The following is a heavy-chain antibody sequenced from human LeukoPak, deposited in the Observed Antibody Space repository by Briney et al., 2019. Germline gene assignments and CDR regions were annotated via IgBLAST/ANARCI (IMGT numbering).Heavy chain of an antibody. Sequence: SVKGRLTISRDNSENTLYLQMNSLRAEDTAVYYCAKDLPAAYFDYWGQGTLVTVSS. V-gene: IGHV3-30*02. D-gene: IGHD2-2*01. CDR3: AKDLPAAYFDY. J-gene: IGHJ4*02.